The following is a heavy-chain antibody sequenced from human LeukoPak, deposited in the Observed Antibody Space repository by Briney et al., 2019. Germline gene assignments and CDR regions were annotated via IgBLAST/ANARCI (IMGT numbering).Heavy chain of an antibody. CDR1: GYTFTNYY. CDR2: ISAYNGNT. V-gene: IGHV1-18*04. D-gene: IGHD6-6*01. CDR3: AREGSSSGYFDY. J-gene: IGHJ4*02. Sequence: ASVKVSCKTSGYTFTNYYIHWVRQAPGQGLEWMGWISAYNGNTNYAQKLQGRVTMTTDTSTSTAYMELRSLRSDDTAVYYCAREGSSSGYFDYWGQGTLVTVSS.